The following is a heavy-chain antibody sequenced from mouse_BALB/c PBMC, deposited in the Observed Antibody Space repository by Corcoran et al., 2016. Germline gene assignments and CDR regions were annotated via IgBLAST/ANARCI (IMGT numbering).Heavy chain of an antibody. J-gene: IGHJ3*01. CDR1: GFNIKDTY. V-gene: IGHV14-3*02. CDR3: ARGYGNFAWFAY. Sequence: EVQLQQSGAELVEPGASVKLSCTASGFNIKDTYMHWVKQRPEQGLEWIGRIDPANGNTKYDPKFQGKATITADTSSNTAYLQLSSLTSEDTAVYYCARGYGNFAWFAYWGQGTLVTVSA. D-gene: IGHD2-1*01. CDR2: IDPANGNT.